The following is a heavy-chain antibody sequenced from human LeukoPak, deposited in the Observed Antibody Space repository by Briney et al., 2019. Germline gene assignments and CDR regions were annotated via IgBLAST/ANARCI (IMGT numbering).Heavy chain of an antibody. CDR2: INHSGST. CDR3: ASQIYYDFWSGYYGPLGY. D-gene: IGHD3-3*01. V-gene: IGHV4-34*01. Sequence: SETLSLTCAVYGGSFSGYYWSWIRQPPGKGLEWIGEINHSGSTNYNPSLKSRVTISVDTSKNQFSLKLSSVTAADTAVYYCASQIYYDFWSGYYGPLGYWGQGTLVTVSS. CDR1: GGSFSGYY. J-gene: IGHJ4*02.